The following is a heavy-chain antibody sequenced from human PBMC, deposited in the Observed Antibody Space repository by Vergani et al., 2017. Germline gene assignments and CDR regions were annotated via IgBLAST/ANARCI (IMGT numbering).Heavy chain of an antibody. Sequence: QVQLVESGGGVVQPGRSLRLSCAASGFTFSSYAMHWVRKAPGKGLEGVAVISYDGSNKYYADSVKGRFTISRDNTKNTLYLQMNSLRAEDTAVYYCARDVQRVGATPRPYYWGQGTLVTVSS. CDR3: ARDVQRVGATPRPYY. V-gene: IGHV3-30-3*01. D-gene: IGHD1-26*01. CDR1: GFTFSSYA. J-gene: IGHJ4*02. CDR2: ISYDGSNK.